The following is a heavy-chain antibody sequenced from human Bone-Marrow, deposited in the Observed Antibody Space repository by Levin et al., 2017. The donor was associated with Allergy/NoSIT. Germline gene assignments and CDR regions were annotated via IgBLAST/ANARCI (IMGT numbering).Heavy chain of an antibody. D-gene: IGHD3-10*01. V-gene: IGHV3-73*01. J-gene: IGHJ4*02. CDR2: ISGKATNYAT. CDR3: FDLAFVGSYRVDY. CDR1: GFTFTSRSA. Sequence: HPGGSLRLSCAASGFTFTSRSAVHWVRQASGKGLEWIGRISGKATNYATQYAASVKGRFTISRDDSKNTASLQMNSLKTEDTAIYYCFDLAFVGSYRVDYWGQGTLVTVSS.